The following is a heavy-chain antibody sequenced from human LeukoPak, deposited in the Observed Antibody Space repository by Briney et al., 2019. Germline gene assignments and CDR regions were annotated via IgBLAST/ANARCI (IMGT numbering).Heavy chain of an antibody. V-gene: IGHV3-43*01. J-gene: IGHJ4*02. CDR2: ISWDGGST. CDR1: GFIFDHYT. CDR3: AKDGKNYFDY. Sequence: GGSLRLSCAASGFIFDHYTMHWVRQAPGKGLEWVSLISWDGGSTYYADSVKGRFTISRDNSKNSLSLQMDSLRAEDTALYYCAKDGKNYFDYWGQGTLVTVSS.